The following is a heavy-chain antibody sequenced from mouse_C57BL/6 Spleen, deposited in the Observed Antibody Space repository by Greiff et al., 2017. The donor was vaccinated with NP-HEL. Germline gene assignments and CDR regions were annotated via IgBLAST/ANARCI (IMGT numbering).Heavy chain of an antibody. CDR2: IDPSDSET. J-gene: IGHJ4*01. Sequence: QVQLKQSGAELVRPGSSVKLSCKASGYTFTSYWMHWVKQRPIQGLEWIGNIDPSDSETHYNQKFKDKATLTVDKSSSTAYMQLSSLTSEDSAVYYCARDGNYEVGAMDYWGQGTSVTVSS. V-gene: IGHV1-52*01. CDR3: ARDGNYEVGAMDY. D-gene: IGHD2-1*01. CDR1: GYTFTSYW.